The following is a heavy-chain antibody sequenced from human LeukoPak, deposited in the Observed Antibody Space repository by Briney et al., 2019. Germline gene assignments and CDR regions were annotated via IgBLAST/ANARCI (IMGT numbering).Heavy chain of an antibody. D-gene: IGHD6-13*01. J-gene: IGHJ1*01. CDR2: IKQDGSEK. V-gene: IGHV3-7*01. CDR1: GFTFSSYW. CDR3: AKVPPYSSSWRYFQH. Sequence: PGGSLRLSCAASGFTFSSYWMSWVRQAPGKGLEWVANIKQDGSEKYYVDSVKGRFTISRDNAKNSLYLQMTSLRAEDTAVYYCAKVPPYSSSWRYFQHWGQGTLVTVSS.